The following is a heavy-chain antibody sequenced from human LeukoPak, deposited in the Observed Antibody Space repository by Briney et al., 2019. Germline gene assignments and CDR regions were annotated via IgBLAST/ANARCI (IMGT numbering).Heavy chain of an antibody. V-gene: IGHV3-23*01. CDR1: GFTFDDYG. Sequence: PGGSLRLSCAASGFTFDDYGMSWVRQAPGKGLEWVSAISGSGGSTYYADSVKGRFTISRDNSKNTLYLQMNSLRAEDTAVYYCAKGAYGDYYYYMDVWGKGTTVTVSS. D-gene: IGHD4-17*01. J-gene: IGHJ6*03. CDR3: AKGAYGDYYYYMDV. CDR2: ISGSGGST.